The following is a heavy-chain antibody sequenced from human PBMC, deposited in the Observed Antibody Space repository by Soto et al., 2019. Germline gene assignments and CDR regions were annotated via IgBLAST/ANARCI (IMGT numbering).Heavy chain of an antibody. CDR3: ARGGRPRYDFWSGYYSNWFDP. Sequence: VASVKVSCKASGYTFTSYDINWVRQATGQGLEWMGWMNPNSGNTGYAQKFQGRVTMTRNTSISTAYMELSSLRSEDTAVYYCARGGRPRYDFWSGYYSNWFDPWGQGTLVTVSS. D-gene: IGHD3-3*01. J-gene: IGHJ5*02. CDR1: GYTFTSYD. CDR2: MNPNSGNT. V-gene: IGHV1-8*01.